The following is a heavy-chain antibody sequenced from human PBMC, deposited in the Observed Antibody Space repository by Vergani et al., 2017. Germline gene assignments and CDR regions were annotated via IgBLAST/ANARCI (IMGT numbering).Heavy chain of an antibody. CDR3: AKDSVYXYDSSGSPRPRTDY. V-gene: IGHV3-30*02. CDR1: GFTFSSYG. Sequence: QVQLVESGGGVVQPGGSLILSCAASGFTFSSYGMHWVRQAPGKGLEWVAFIRYDGSNKYYADSVKGRFTISRDNSKNTLYLQMNSLRAEDTAVYYCAKDSVYXYDSSGSPRPRTDYWGQGTLVTVSS. J-gene: IGHJ4*02. CDR2: IRYDGSNK. D-gene: IGHD3-22*01.